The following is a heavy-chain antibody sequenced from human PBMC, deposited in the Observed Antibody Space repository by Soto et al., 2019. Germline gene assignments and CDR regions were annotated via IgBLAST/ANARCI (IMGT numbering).Heavy chain of an antibody. CDR1: SVSNAW. CDR3: TRRNDYGDYTSWFVP. Sequence: SVSNAWMNWVRQAPGKGLEWVGHINSKTDGGTTDFAAPVKGRFTISREDSKNTLYLQMNSLKIEDTAVYYCTRRNDYGDYTSWFVPWGQGTLVTVSS. CDR2: INSKTDGGTT. J-gene: IGHJ5*02. D-gene: IGHD4-17*01. V-gene: IGHV3-15*07.